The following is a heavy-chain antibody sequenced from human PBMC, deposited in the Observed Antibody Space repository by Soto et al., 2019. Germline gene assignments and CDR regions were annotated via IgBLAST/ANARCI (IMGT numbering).Heavy chain of an antibody. V-gene: IGHV3-48*03. CDR3: ARDIVVLPGGVPRHYGLAV. D-gene: IGHD2-2*01. Sequence: CGRWVLEKTLDCTSDVSSTGKTIYFADSVEGRFTISRDNAKNSLFLQMNSLRAEDTAVYYCARDIVVLPGGVPRHYGLAVWGQAT. CDR2: VSSTGKTI. J-gene: IGHJ6*02.